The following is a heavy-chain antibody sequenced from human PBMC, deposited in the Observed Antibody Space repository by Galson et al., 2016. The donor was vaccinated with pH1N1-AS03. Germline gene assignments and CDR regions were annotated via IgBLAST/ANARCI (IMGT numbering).Heavy chain of an antibody. J-gene: IGHJ4*02. Sequence: SLSLSCAASGFTFSTNAMSWVRQAPGKGLEWVATITGTSGTTYYADSVKGRFTVSRENSRNTLYLQMNNLRAEDSALYYCARDSGRDTWTAYSFASWGQGALVTVSS. CDR3: ARDSGRDTWTAYSFAS. CDR1: GFTFSTNA. CDR2: ITGTSGTT. V-gene: IGHV3-23*01. D-gene: IGHD1-1*01.